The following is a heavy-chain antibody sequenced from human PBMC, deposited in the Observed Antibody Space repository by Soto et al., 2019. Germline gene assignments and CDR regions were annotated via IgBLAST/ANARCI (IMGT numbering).Heavy chain of an antibody. CDR3: AWHRDLYNLGPFDY. J-gene: IGHJ4*02. Sequence: SETLSLTCAVSGGSISSGGYYWTWIRQHPGKGLEWIGYNYYSGSTYYNPSLKSRVAISVDTSKNQFSLKLSSVTAADTAVYYFAWHRDLYNLGPFDYWGQGTLDTVSS. CDR1: GGSISSGGYY. CDR2: NYYSGST. V-gene: IGHV4-31*11. D-gene: IGHD1-1*01.